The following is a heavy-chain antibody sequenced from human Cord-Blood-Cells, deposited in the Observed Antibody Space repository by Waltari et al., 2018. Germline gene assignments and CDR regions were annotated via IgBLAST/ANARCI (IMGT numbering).Heavy chain of an antibody. V-gene: IGHV1-2*06. CDR2: VKPNSGGT. CDR1: GYTFTGYY. D-gene: IGHD2-2*01. Sequence: QVQLVQSGAEVKKPGASVKVSCKASGYTFTGYYMHWVRQAPGQGLEWMGRVKPNSGGTNYAKKFQGRVTMTRDKSISTAYMELSRLRSDDTAVYYCAGCSSTSCYFAFDIWGQGTMVTVSS. J-gene: IGHJ3*02. CDR3: AGCSSTSCYFAFDI.